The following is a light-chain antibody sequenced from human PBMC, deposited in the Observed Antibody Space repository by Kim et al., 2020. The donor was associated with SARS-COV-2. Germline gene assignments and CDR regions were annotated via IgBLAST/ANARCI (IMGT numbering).Light chain of an antibody. Sequence: EIVMTQSPATLSVSPGERATLSCRASQSISSNLAWYQQKPGQAPRLLISDASTRATGIPARFSGSGSGTEFTLTISSLQSEDFAVYYCQQYKNWWTFGQGTKVDIK. CDR2: DAS. CDR1: QSISSN. CDR3: QQYKNWWT. J-gene: IGKJ1*01. V-gene: IGKV3-15*01.